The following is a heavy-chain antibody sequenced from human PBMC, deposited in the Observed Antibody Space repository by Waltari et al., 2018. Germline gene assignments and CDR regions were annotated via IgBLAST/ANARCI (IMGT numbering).Heavy chain of an antibody. J-gene: IGHJ4*02. CDR1: GFTFSSYE. CDR3: ARGTVRAPFDY. V-gene: IGHV3-48*03. CDR2: ISSSGSTI. Sequence: EVQLVESGGGLVQPGGSLRLSCAASGFTFSSYEMNWVRQAPGKGLEWVSYISSSGSTIYYADSVKGRFTISRDNAKNSLYLQMNSLRAEDTAVYYCARGTVRAPFDYWGQGTLVTVSS. D-gene: IGHD3-22*01.